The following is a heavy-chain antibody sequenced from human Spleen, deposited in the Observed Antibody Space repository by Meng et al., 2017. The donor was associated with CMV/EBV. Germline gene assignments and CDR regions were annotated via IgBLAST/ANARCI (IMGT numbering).Heavy chain of an antibody. J-gene: IGHJ4*02. CDR2: IYHSGST. V-gene: IGHV4-39*07. Sequence: SETLSLTCTVSGGSIGSSSYYWGWIRQPPGKGLEWIGSIYHSGSTYYNPSLKSRVTISVDTSKNQFSLKLSSVTAADTAVYYCARDYDFWSGYSIYFDYWGQGTLVTVSS. D-gene: IGHD3-3*01. CDR1: GGSIGSSSYY. CDR3: ARDYDFWSGYSIYFDY.